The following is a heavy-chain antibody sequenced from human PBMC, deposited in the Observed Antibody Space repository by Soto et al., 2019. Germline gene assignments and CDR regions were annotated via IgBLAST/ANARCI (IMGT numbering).Heavy chain of an antibody. CDR2: IYWYDDK. CDR1: VFSHSSIALGMG. CDR3: THWSMGTCVSIFFDY. Sequence: SGRSLVNPTPTVTLTCHFSVFSHSSIALGMGVGWIRQPPGKALEWLALIYWYDDKRYNPSLKSRLTITKDISQSQVVLTMTNMDAVDTGTYYCTHWSMGTCVSIFFDYWGQGALVPV. D-gene: IGHD2-8*01. J-gene: IGHJ4*02. V-gene: IGHV2-5*01.